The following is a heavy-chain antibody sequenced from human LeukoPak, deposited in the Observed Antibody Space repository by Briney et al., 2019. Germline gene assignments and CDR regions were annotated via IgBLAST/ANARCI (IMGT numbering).Heavy chain of an antibody. V-gene: IGHV3-30*02. CDR2: IRYDGSNK. CDR1: GFTFSSYG. J-gene: IGHJ4*02. D-gene: IGHD3-22*01. CDR3: AKDFSVYYYDSRVLDY. Sequence: AGGSLRLSCAGSGFTFSSYGMHWVRQAPGKGLEWVAFIRYDGSNKYYADSVKGRFTTSRDNSKNTLYLQMNSLRAEDTAVYYCAKDFSVYYYDSRVLDYWGQGTLVTVSS.